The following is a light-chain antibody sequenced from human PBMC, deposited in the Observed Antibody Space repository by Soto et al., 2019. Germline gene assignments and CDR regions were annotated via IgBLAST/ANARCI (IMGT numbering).Light chain of an antibody. CDR2: RAS. J-gene: IGKJ1*01. CDR1: QSISTW. V-gene: IGKV1-5*03. Sequence: DIQMTQSPSTLSVSVGDRVSITCRASQSISTWLAWYQQRPGKAPKLLIYRASTLQSGVPSRFSGSGSGTAFTLTISSLQPDDFATYYCQQYSDYPGFGQGTRVEIK. CDR3: QQYSDYPG.